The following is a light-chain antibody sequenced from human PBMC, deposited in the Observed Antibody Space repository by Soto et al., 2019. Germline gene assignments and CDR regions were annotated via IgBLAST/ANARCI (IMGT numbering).Light chain of an antibody. CDR3: QSYDSSLGGSV. CDR2: GNI. Sequence: QSVLTQPPSVSGAPGQTVTISCTGGSSNIGALFDVHWYQQLPGAAPKLLIYGNINRPSGVPDRFSGSKSGTSASLAITGLRAEEEADYYCQSYDSSLGGSVFGTGTKLTVL. J-gene: IGLJ1*01. CDR1: SSNIGALFD. V-gene: IGLV1-40*01.